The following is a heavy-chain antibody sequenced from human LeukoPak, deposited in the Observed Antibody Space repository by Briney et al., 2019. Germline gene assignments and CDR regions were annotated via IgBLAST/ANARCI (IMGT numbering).Heavy chain of an antibody. CDR3: AKGVQPLLYTHFDY. CDR2: ISWNSGSI. CDR1: GFTFDDYA. J-gene: IGHJ4*02. V-gene: IGHV3-9*01. D-gene: IGHD2-2*02. Sequence: PGGSLRLSCAASGFTFDDYAMHWVRQAPGKGLEWVSGISWNSGSIGYADSVKGRFTISRDNAKNSLYLQMNSLRAEDTALYYCAKGVQPLLYTHFDYWGQGTLVTVSS.